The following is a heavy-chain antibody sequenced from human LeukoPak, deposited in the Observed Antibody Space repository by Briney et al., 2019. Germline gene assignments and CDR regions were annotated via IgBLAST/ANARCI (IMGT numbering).Heavy chain of an antibody. Sequence: GGSLRLSCAASGFTFSSYGMHWVRQAPGKGLEWVAVISYDGSNKYYADSVKGRFTISRDNSKNTLYLQMNSLRAEDTAVYYCAKDLLIWLRDYYYGMDVWGQGTTVTVSS. D-gene: IGHD5-18*01. J-gene: IGHJ6*02. CDR3: AKDLLIWLRDYYYGMDV. CDR2: ISYDGSNK. CDR1: GFTFSSYG. V-gene: IGHV3-30*18.